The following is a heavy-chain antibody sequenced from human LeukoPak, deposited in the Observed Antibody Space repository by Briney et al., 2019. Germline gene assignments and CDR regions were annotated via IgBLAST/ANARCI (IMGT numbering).Heavy chain of an antibody. CDR1: GGSISSYY. CDR2: IYYSGST. J-gene: IGHJ4*02. CDR3: ARGGYGSGSYSDFDY. Sequence: SETLSLTCTVSGGSISSYYWSWIRQPPGKGLEWIGYIYYSGSTNYHPSLKSRVTISVDTSKNQFSLKLSSVTAADTAVYYCARGGYGSGSYSDFDYWGQGTLVTVSS. V-gene: IGHV4-59*01. D-gene: IGHD3-10*01.